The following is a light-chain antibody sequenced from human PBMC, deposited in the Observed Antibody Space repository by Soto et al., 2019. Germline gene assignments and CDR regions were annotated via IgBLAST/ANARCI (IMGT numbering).Light chain of an antibody. J-gene: IGKJ4*01. CDR3: MQTRQPLLT. CDR1: QSLLHTDGKTY. Sequence: DVVMTQTPLSLSVTPGQPASISCKSSQSLLHTDGKTYLYWYLQKPGHPPQLLIYEVFNRFSGVPDRFSGSGSVTDFTLKISRVEAEDVGTYYCMQTRQPLLTFGGGTKVEI. V-gene: IGKV2D-29*01. CDR2: EVF.